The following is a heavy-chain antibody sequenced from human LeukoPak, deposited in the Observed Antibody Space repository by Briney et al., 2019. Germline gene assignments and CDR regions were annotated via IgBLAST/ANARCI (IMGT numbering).Heavy chain of an antibody. V-gene: IGHV3-30*03. CDR1: GFTFSSYG. Sequence: GGSLRLSCAASGFTFSSYGMHWVRQAPGKGLEWVAVISYDGSNKYYADSVKGRFTISRDNSKNTLYLQMNSLRAEDTAVYYCATQLSTNNVLSLGYYFDYWGQGTLVTVSS. D-gene: IGHD3-16*01. J-gene: IGHJ4*02. CDR3: ATQLSTNNVLSLGYYFDY. CDR2: ISYDGSNK.